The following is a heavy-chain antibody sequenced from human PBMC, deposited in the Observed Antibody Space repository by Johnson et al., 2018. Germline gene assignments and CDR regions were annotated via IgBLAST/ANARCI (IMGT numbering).Heavy chain of an antibody. J-gene: IGHJ3*02. Sequence: QVQLVQSGGGVVQPGRSLRLSCAASGFTFSSYGMHWVRQAPGKGLEWVAVLWYDGSNKYYADSVKGRFTISRDNSKNTLYLQMNSLRAEDTAVYYCARDNNWNGEGAFDIWGQGTMVTVSS. D-gene: IGHD1-1*01. V-gene: IGHV3-33*01. CDR2: LWYDGSNK. CDR3: ARDNNWNGEGAFDI. CDR1: GFTFSSYG.